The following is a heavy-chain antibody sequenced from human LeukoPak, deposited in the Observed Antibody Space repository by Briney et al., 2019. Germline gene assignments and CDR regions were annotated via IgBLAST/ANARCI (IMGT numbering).Heavy chain of an antibody. CDR2: IRGSGGST. J-gene: IGHJ4*02. Sequence: GGSLTLSCAASGFTFSSYAMSWVRQAPGKGLEWVSAIRGSGGSTYYADSVKGRFTISRDNSENTLYLQMNSLRAEDTAVYYCAKEPLQGIFDYWGQGTLVTVSS. CDR3: AKEPLQGIFDY. V-gene: IGHV3-23*01. CDR1: GFTFSSYA.